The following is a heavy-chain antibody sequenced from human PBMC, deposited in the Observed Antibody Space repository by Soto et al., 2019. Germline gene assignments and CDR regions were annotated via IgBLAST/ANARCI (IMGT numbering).Heavy chain of an antibody. V-gene: IGHV1-69*01. CDR2: ILPIFGTA. D-gene: IGHD5-18*01. J-gene: IGHJ6*02. Sequence: QVQLVQSGAEVKKPGSSVKVSCKASGGTFSSYAISWVRQAPGQGLDWLGGILPIFGTANYAQKFQGKVTITADESTSTAYMERRSLRSEDTAVYYCARHTAMDSAVYYYGMDVWGQGTTVTVSS. CDR1: GGTFSSYA. CDR3: ARHTAMDSAVYYYGMDV.